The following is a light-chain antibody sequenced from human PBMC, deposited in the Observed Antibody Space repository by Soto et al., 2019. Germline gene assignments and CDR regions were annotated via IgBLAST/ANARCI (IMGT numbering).Light chain of an antibody. CDR3: SSYTGSNTLV. J-gene: IGLJ1*01. V-gene: IGLV2-14*01. Sequence: QSALTQPASVSGSPGQSITISCTGTSSDVGGYNYVSWYQQHPGKAPKLMIYEVTNRPSGVSNRFFGSKSGNTASLTISGLQAEDEADYYCSSYTGSNTLVFGTGTKLTVL. CDR2: EVT. CDR1: SSDVGGYNY.